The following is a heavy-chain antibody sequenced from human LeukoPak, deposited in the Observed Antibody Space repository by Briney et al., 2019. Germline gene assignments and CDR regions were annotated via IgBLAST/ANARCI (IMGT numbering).Heavy chain of an antibody. J-gene: IGHJ3*02. D-gene: IGHD4-17*01. CDR2: LYLGGST. Sequence: SETLSLTCTVSGASMTSYYWSWVRQPPGKGLEWIGYLYLGGSTHYNPSLRTRVTISLDRSKNQLSLNLTSVTAADTAVYYCARASDYGAPRDAFDIWGQGTTVTVSS. V-gene: IGHV4-59*12. CDR1: GASMTSYY. CDR3: ARASDYGAPRDAFDI.